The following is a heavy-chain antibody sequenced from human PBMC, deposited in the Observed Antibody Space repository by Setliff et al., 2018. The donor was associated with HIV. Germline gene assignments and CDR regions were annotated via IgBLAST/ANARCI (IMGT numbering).Heavy chain of an antibody. CDR2: FDPENGKT. CDR3: ARHASTWYYESSGPHFDY. D-gene: IGHD3-22*01. J-gene: IGHJ4*02. V-gene: IGHV1-24*01. CDR1: GYTLTGSA. Sequence: ASVKVSCKVSGYTLTGSAIQWVRQAPGKGLEWVGGFDPENGKTIYAQKFQGRFAMTEDPSTDTAYMDLRSLRSDDTAVYYCARHASTWYYESSGPHFDYWGQGTLVTVSS.